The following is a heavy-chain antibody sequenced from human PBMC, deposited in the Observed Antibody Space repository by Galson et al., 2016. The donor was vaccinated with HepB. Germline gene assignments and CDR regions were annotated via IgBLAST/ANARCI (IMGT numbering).Heavy chain of an antibody. CDR1: GGSISSSNW. Sequence: SETLSLTCAVSGGSISSSNWWSWVRQPPGKGXEWIGEIYHSGSTNYNPSLKSRVTISVDKSKNQFSLKLRSVTAADTAVYYCARDPGYGDYLDSWGQGTLVTVSS. V-gene: IGHV4-4*02. CDR2: IYHSGST. CDR3: ARDPGYGDYLDS. D-gene: IGHD5-12*01. J-gene: IGHJ4*02.